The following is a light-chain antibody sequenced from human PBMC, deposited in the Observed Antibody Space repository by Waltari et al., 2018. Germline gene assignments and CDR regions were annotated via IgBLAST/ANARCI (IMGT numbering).Light chain of an antibody. Sequence: QSALTQPASVSGSPGQSITISCTGTSSDVGGYNHVSWYQQYPGKAPKLMIYEVTYRPAGVANRFSGSKSGNTASLTISGLQAEDEADYYCRSYSSIDIYVIGSGTKVTVL. CDR3: RSYSSIDIYV. CDR1: SSDVGGYNH. J-gene: IGLJ1*01. V-gene: IGLV2-14*01. CDR2: EVT.